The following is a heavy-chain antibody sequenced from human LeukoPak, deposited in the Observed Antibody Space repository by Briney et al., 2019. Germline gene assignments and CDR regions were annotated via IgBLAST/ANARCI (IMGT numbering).Heavy chain of an antibody. D-gene: IGHD6-6*01. CDR3: ARVPYSSSIWFDP. CDR2: IYHSGST. CDR1: GGSISSGGYS. J-gene: IGHJ5*02. V-gene: IGHV4-30-2*01. Sequence: ASETLSLTCAVSGGSISSGGYSWSWLRQPPGKGLEWIGYIYHSGSTYYNPSLKSRVTISVDRSKNQFSLKLSSVTAADTAVYYCARVPYSSSIWFDPWGQGTLVTVSS.